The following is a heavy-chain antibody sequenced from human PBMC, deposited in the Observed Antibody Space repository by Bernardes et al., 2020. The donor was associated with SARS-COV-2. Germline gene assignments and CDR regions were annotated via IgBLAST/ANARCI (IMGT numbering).Heavy chain of an antibody. J-gene: IGHJ4*02. D-gene: IGHD1-20*01. CDR1: GFTFSKFA. CDR2: ISGSGLST. CDR3: VKDFLYNHADS. Sequence: GSLRLSCAASGFTFSKFAMTWVRQAPGKGLEWVSSISGSGLSTYYADPVKGRFTISRDSSNNTLYLQMSSLRAEDTAVYYCVKDFLYNHADSWGQGTLVTVSS. V-gene: IGHV3-23*01.